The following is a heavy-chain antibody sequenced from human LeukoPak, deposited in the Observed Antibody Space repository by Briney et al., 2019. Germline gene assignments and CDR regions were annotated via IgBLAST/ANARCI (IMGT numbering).Heavy chain of an antibody. CDR3: ARVPVGATWSDY. J-gene: IGHJ4*02. CDR1: GYTFTSYG. CDR2: ISAYNGNT. V-gene: IGHV1-18*01. Sequence: ASVKVSCKASGYTFTSYGISWVRQAPGQGLEWMGWISAYNGNTDYAQKLQGRVTMTTDTSTSTAYMELRSLRSDDTAVYYCARVPVGATWSDYGGQGTLVTVSS. D-gene: IGHD1-26*01.